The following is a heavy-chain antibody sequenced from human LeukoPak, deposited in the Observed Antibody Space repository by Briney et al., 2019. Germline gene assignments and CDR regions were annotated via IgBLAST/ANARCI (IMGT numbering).Heavy chain of an antibody. J-gene: IGHJ5*02. CDR3: AKDDRPSGWSYNWFDP. D-gene: IGHD6-19*01. CDR1: GFTFNNFP. Sequence: GGSLSLSCAASGFTFNNFPMHWVRPAPGKGLEWVAVISNDRNTKYYAGPVQGRFTISRDNSQNTVYLEMNSLRGEDTAVYYCAKDDRPSGWSYNWFDPWGQGTLVTV. V-gene: IGHV3-30*01. CDR2: ISNDRNTK.